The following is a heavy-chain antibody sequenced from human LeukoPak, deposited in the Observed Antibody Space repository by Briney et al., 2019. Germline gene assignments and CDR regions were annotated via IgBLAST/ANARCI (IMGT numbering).Heavy chain of an antibody. CDR3: ARDPDFWSGYSYYFDY. CDR2: ISSSSSYI. V-gene: IGHV3-21*01. D-gene: IGHD3-3*01. CDR1: GFTFSSYS. Sequence: GRSLRLSRAASGFTFSSYSMNWVRQAPGKGLEWVSSISSSSSYIYYADSVKGRFTISRDNAKNSLYLQMNSLRAEDTAVYYCARDPDFWSGYSYYFDYWGQGTLVTVSS. J-gene: IGHJ4*02.